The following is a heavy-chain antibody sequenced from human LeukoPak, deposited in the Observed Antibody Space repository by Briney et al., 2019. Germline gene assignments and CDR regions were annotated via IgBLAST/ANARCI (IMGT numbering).Heavy chain of an antibody. Sequence: PSETLSLTCTVSGGSISSGGYYWSWIRQHPGKGLEWIGYIYYSGSTYYNPSLKSRVTISVDTSKNQFSLKLSSVTAADTAVYYCARYGSGSYYNRPFDYWGQGTLVTVSS. D-gene: IGHD3-10*01. CDR3: ARYGSGSYYNRPFDY. CDR2: IYYSGST. CDR1: GGSISSGGYY. J-gene: IGHJ4*02. V-gene: IGHV4-31*03.